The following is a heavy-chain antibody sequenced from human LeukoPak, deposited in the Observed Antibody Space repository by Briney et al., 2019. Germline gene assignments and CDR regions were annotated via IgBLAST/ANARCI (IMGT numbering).Heavy chain of an antibody. CDR3: ARTSLRAYGFDI. Sequence: PSETLSLTCTVSGGSISSSSYYWGWIRQPPGKGLEWIGSIYYSGSTYYNPSLKSRVTISVDTSKNQFSLKLSSVTAADTAVYYCARTSLRAYGFDIWGQGTMVTVSS. J-gene: IGHJ3*02. CDR1: GGSISSSSYY. CDR2: IYYSGST. V-gene: IGHV4-39*01. D-gene: IGHD2-2*01.